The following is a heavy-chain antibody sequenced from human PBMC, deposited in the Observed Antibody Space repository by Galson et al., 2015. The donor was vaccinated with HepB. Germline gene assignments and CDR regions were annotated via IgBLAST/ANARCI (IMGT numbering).Heavy chain of an antibody. J-gene: IGHJ4*02. CDR2: VSYDGRNK. CDR3: ARPRVGRDNFDSRPLGY. CDR1: GFTFRNYA. D-gene: IGHD3-22*01. V-gene: IGHV3-30*04. Sequence: SLRLSCAASGFTFRNYAIHWVRQTPDKGLEWVAVVSYDGRNKFYADSVKGRFTISRDDPKSTLYLQMGSLRAEDTAVYYCARPRVGRDNFDSRPLGYWGQGTLVTVSS.